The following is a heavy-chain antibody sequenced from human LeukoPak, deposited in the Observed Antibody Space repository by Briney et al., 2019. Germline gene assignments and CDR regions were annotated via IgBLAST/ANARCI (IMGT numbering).Heavy chain of an antibody. D-gene: IGHD2-15*01. J-gene: IGHJ4*02. CDR3: ARGRYCGGGTCYHFDS. Sequence: SQTLSLTCAVSGDSFFWNSVAWSWIRQSPSRGLEWLGRTYYSSEWHHDYAGSVKSRIHITADTFKSQFSLHLNTVTPEDTAVYFCARGRYCGGGTCYHFDSWGQGTLVTVSS. V-gene: IGHV6-1*01. CDR2: TYYSSEWHH. CDR1: GDSFFWNSVA.